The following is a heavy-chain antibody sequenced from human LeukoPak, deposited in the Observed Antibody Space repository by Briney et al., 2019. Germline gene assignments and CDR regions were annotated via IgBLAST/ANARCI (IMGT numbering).Heavy chain of an antibody. V-gene: IGHV3-21*01. Sequence: GGSLRLSCAASGFTFRSYSMNWVRQAPGKGLEWVSAIDPSSTYIYYADSVKGRFTISRDNAKNSMYLQMNSLRAEDTAVYYCARAWPVLPAFLDYRGQGTLVTASS. CDR1: GFTFRSYS. CDR3: ARAWPVLPAFLDY. D-gene: IGHD6-19*01. CDR2: IDPSSTYI. J-gene: IGHJ4*02.